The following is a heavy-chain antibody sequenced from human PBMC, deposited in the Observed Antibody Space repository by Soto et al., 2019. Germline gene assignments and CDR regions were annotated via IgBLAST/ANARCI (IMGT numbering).Heavy chain of an antibody. CDR2: TYFRSKWYN. V-gene: IGHV6-1*01. J-gene: IGHJ5*02. Sequence: PSQTLSLTCAISGDSVSSNTASWNWIRQSPSSGLEWLGRTYFRSKWYNDYAVSVKSRIIINPDTSNNQFSLQLNSVTPEDTAVYFCAKGDNLGPKTGYAFDPWGQG. CDR1: GDSVSSNTAS. D-gene: IGHD5-12*01. CDR3: AKGDNLGPKTGYAFDP.